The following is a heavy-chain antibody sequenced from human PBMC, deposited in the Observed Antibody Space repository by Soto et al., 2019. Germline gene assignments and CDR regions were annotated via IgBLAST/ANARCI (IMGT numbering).Heavy chain of an antibody. Sequence: PGGSLRLSCAASGFTFSSYGMHWVRQAPGKGLEWVAVISYDGSNKYYADSVKGRFTISRDNSKNTLYLQMNSLRAEDTAVYYCAKDQAIAVAGPTSVLDYWGQGTLVTVSS. CDR2: ISYDGSNK. D-gene: IGHD6-19*01. V-gene: IGHV3-30*18. CDR1: GFTFSSYG. J-gene: IGHJ4*02. CDR3: AKDQAIAVAGPTSVLDY.